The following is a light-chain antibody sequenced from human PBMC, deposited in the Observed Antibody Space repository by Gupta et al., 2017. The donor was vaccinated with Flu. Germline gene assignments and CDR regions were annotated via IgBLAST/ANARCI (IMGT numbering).Light chain of an antibody. V-gene: IGKV1-39*01. J-gene: IGKJ2*03. CDR2: AAS. CDR1: QSISSY. Sequence: DIQMTQSPSSLSASVGDRVTITCRASQSISSYLNWYQQKPGKAPKLLIYAASSLQSGVPSRFRGSGSGTDFTLTISSLKTEAFATYDGQRSYWTLGYSFGQGTKLEIK. CDR3: QRSYWTLGYS.